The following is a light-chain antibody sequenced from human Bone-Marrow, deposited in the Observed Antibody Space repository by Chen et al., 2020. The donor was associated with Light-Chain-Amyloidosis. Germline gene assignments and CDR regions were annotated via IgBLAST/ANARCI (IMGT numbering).Light chain of an antibody. CDR3: QSADSSGTYEVI. V-gene: IGLV3-25*03. J-gene: IGLJ2*01. Sequence: SYELPQPPSLSVSPGQTARFTCSGDDLPTKYAYWYQQKPGQAPVLVIHRDTERPSGISERFSGSSSGTTATLTISGVQAEDEADYHCQSADSSGTYEVIFGGGTKLTVL. CDR2: RDT. CDR1: DLPTKY.